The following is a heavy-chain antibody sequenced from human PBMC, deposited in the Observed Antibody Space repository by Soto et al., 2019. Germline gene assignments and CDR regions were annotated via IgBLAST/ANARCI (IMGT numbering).Heavy chain of an antibody. CDR1: GFTFSNYA. V-gene: IGHV3-23*01. CDR2: ISGSGTRT. J-gene: IGHJ4*02. D-gene: IGHD6-19*01. CDR3: AKGSHRSGWSPNDY. Sequence: EVQLLESGGGLVQPGGSLRLSCAASGFTFSNYAMTWVRQAPGKGLEWVSGISGSGTRTFYADSVKGRFTISRDNSKNTLYLQMSSLRAEDTAVYYCAKGSHRSGWSPNDYWGQGTLVTVSS.